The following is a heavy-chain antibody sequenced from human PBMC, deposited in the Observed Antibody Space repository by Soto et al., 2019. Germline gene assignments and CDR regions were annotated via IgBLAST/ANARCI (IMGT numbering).Heavy chain of an antibody. J-gene: IGHJ4*02. Sequence: PGGSLRLSCAASDFIFLDYAMTWVRQAPGEGLEWVSTISRGGAYTHYADSVEGRFTISRDNSKNILYLDMRSLRGEDTAFYYCTKDPSTGYADHWGQGTLVTVSS. V-gene: IGHV3-23*01. D-gene: IGHD3-9*01. CDR1: DFIFLDYA. CDR3: TKDPSTGYADH. CDR2: ISRGGAYT.